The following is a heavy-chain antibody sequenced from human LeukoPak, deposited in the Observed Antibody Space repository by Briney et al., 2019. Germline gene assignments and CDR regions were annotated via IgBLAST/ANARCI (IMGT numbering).Heavy chain of an antibody. J-gene: IGHJ4*02. CDR2: IYYSGST. Sequence: SETLSLTCTVSGGSISSYYWSWIRQPPGKGLEWIGYIYYSGSTNYNPSLKSRVTISVDTSKNQFSLKLSSVTAADTAVYYCARGRPGISYWGQGTLVTVSS. D-gene: IGHD1-14*01. CDR1: GGSISSYY. V-gene: IGHV4-59*01. CDR3: ARGRPGISY.